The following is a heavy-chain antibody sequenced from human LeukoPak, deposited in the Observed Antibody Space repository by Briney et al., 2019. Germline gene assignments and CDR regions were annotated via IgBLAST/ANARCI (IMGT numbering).Heavy chain of an antibody. Sequence: SETLSLTCAVYGGSFSGYYWSWIRQPPGKGLEWIGEINHSGSTNYNPSLKSRVTISVDTSKNQFSLKLSSVTAADTAVYYCARGGGVSDYYYYMDVWGKGTTVTISS. CDR2: INHSGST. D-gene: IGHD3-3*01. CDR1: GGSFSGYY. CDR3: ARGGGVSDYYYYMDV. J-gene: IGHJ6*03. V-gene: IGHV4-34*01.